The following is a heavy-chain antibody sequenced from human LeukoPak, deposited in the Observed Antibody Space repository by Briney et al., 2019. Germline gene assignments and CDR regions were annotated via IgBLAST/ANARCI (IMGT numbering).Heavy chain of an antibody. CDR1: GFTFSSYS. J-gene: IGHJ5*02. Sequence: GGSLRLSCAASGFTFSSYSMNWVRQAPGKGLEWVSSISSSSSYIYYADSVKGRFTISRDNAKNSLYLQMNSLRAEDTAVYYCAREYPDPTYYDFWSGYYRNWFDPWGQGTLVTVSS. CDR2: ISSSSSYI. D-gene: IGHD3-3*01. CDR3: AREYPDPTYYDFWSGYYRNWFDP. V-gene: IGHV3-21*01.